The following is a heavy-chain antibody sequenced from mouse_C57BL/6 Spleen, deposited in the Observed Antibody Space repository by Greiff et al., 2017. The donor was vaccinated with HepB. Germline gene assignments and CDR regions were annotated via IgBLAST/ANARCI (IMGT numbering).Heavy chain of an antibody. CDR2: IYPSDSET. CDR1: GYTFTSYW. Sequence: QVQLQQPGAELVRPGSSVKLSCKASGYTFTSYWMDWVKQRPGQGLEWIGNIYPSDSETHYNQKFKDKATLTVDKSSSTAYMQLSSLTSEDSAVYYCARRGVYYGYFDVWGTGTTVTVSS. CDR3: ARRGVYYGYFDV. J-gene: IGHJ1*03. V-gene: IGHV1-61*01.